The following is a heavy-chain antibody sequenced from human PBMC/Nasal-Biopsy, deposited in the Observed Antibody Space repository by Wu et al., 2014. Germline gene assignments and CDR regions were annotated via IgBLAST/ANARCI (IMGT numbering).Heavy chain of an antibody. V-gene: IGHV4-39*07. CDR2: DYHSGST. CDR1: GGSISSSSYY. Sequence: TLSLTCTVSGGSISSSSYYWGWIRQPPGQGAWSGLGNDYHSGSTNYNPSLKSRVTISVDKSKNQFSLKLSSVTAADTAVYYCARSLYYYDSIDYWGQGTLVTVSS. CDR3: ARSLYYYDSIDY. D-gene: IGHD3-22*01. J-gene: IGHJ4*02.